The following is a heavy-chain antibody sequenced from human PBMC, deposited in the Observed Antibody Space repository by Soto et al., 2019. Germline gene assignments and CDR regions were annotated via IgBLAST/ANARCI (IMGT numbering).Heavy chain of an antibody. Sequence: SETLSLTCTVSGGSIIRYYWSWIRQPPGKGLEWIGYIYYSGSTNYNPSLKSRVTISVDTSKNQFSLKLSSVTAADTAVYYCAGINSSGYYIFDYWGQGTPVTVSS. D-gene: IGHD3-22*01. CDR3: AGINSSGYYIFDY. V-gene: IGHV4-59*01. J-gene: IGHJ4*02. CDR1: GGSIIRYY. CDR2: IYYSGST.